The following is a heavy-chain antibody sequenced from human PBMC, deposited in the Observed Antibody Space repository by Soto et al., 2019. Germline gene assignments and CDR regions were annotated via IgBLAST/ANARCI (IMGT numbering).Heavy chain of an antibody. Sequence: SETLSLTCAVYGGCFSGYYWSWIRQPPGKGLEWIGEINHSGSTNYNPSLKSRVTISVDTSKNQLSLKLSSVTAADTAVYYCARGGAVLRILEWQHNWFDPWGQGTRVPVS. CDR2: INHSGST. J-gene: IGHJ5*02. CDR1: GGCFSGYY. CDR3: ARGGAVLRILEWQHNWFDP. D-gene: IGHD3-3*01. V-gene: IGHV4-34*01.